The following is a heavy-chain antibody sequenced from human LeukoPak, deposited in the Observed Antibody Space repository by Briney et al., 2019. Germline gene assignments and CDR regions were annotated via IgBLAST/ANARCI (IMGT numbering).Heavy chain of an antibody. J-gene: IGHJ5*02. D-gene: IGHD2-15*01. CDR2: INHSGST. Sequence: PSETLSLTCAVYGGSFSGYYWSWIRQPPGKGLEWIGEINHSGSTNYNPSLKSRVTISVDTSKNQFSLKLSSVTAADTAVYYCARALSCSGGSCSRYNWFDPWGQGTLVTVSS. CDR1: GGSFSGYY. CDR3: ARALSCSGGSCSRYNWFDP. V-gene: IGHV4-34*01.